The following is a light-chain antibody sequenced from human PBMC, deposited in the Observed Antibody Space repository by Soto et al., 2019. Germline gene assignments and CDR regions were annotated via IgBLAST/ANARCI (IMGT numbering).Light chain of an antibody. CDR2: DAS. J-gene: IGKJ4*01. Sequence: EIVLTQSPVTLSLFPGESATLSCRASQSVRTYLAWYQQKPGQAPRLLISDASKRATGIPARFSGSGSGTDFTLTISSLEAEDSAFYYCQRYNNWPLTFGGGTKVESK. CDR3: QRYNNWPLT. CDR1: QSVRTY. V-gene: IGKV3-11*01.